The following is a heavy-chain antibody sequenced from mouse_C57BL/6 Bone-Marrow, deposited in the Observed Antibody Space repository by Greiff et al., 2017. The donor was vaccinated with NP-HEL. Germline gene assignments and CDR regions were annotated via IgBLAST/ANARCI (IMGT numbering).Heavy chain of an antibody. CDR3: ARYWDGDYWYFDV. J-gene: IGHJ1*03. CDR2: IHPHSGST. CDR1: GYTFTSYW. D-gene: IGHD4-1*01. V-gene: IGHV1-64*01. Sequence: VQLQQPGAELVKPGASVKLSCKASGYTFTSYWMHWVKQRPGQGLELIGMIHPHSGSTNYNEKFKSKATLTVDKSSSTAYMQLSSLTSEDAAVYDCARYWDGDYWYFDVWGTGTTVTVSS.